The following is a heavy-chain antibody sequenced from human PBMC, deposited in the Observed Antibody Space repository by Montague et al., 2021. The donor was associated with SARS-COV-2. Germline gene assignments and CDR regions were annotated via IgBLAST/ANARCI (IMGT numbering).Heavy chain of an antibody. Sequence: SETLSLTCAVYGGSFSTYYWSWIRQPPGKGLEWIGEINQGGAPNYTPSLKSRVTISLDTSKKQISLKLNSVTVADTAVFFCARGRPVQGSFRHFDSISSGALDIWAQGSLVIVSS. CDR2: INQGGAP. V-gene: IGHV4-34*01. D-gene: IGHD3-9*01. CDR1: GGSFSTYY. J-gene: IGHJ3*02. CDR3: ARGRPVQGSFRHFDSISSGALDI.